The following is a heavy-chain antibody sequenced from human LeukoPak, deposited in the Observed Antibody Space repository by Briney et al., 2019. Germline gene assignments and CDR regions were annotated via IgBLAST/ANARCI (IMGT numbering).Heavy chain of an antibody. CDR2: ISTDGGST. D-gene: IGHD1-26*01. CDR3: AKGLAVSGTYFDY. Sequence: AGSLRLSCAASGFTFSNYAMNWVRQAPGKGLEWVSTISTDGGSTYYTDSVRGRFTISRDNSKSTLYLQINSLRAEDTALYYCAKGLAVSGTYFDYWGQGTLVTVSS. V-gene: IGHV3-23*01. CDR1: GFTFSNYA. J-gene: IGHJ4*02.